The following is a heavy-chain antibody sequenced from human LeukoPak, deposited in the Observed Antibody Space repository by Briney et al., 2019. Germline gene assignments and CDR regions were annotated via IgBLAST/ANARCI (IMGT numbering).Heavy chain of an antibody. CDR1: GFTSSDYS. D-gene: IGHD3/OR15-3a*01. V-gene: IGHV3-48*01. CDR3: ARVYRNEEGFWTPNNYMDV. J-gene: IGHJ6*03. CDR2: ISSGSSTI. Sequence: GGSLRLSCAGSGFTSSDYSMNWVRQAPGKGLEWVSYISSGSSTIDNADSVEGRFTISRDNAKNSLYLQMNSLRAEDTAVYYCARVYRNEEGFWTPNNYMDVWGKGTTVTVSS.